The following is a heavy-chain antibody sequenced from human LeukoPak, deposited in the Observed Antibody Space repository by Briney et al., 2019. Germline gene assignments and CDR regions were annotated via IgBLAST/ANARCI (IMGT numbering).Heavy chain of an antibody. V-gene: IGHV3-21*01. CDR3: ARDRDYGY. J-gene: IGHJ4*02. CDR1: GFTFSSFA. D-gene: IGHD4/OR15-4a*01. CDR2: ISSSSSYI. Sequence: GGSLRLSCVASGFTFSSFAMSWVRQAPGKGLQWVSSISSSSSYIYYADSVKGRFTISRDNAENSLYLQMNSLRAEDTAVYYCARDRDYGYWGQGTLVTVSS.